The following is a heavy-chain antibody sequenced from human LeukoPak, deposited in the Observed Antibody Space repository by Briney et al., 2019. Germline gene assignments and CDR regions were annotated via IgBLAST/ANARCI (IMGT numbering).Heavy chain of an antibody. CDR3: AKWADYYYMDV. J-gene: IGHJ6*03. CDR2: INSDGSST. D-gene: IGHD2-8*01. V-gene: IGHV3-74*01. Sequence: GGSLRLSCAASGFTFSSYWMHWVRQAPGKGLVWVSRINSDGSSTTYADSVKGRFTISRDNSKNTLYLQMNSLRAEDTAVYYCAKWADYYYMDVWGKGTTVTISS. CDR1: GFTFSSYW.